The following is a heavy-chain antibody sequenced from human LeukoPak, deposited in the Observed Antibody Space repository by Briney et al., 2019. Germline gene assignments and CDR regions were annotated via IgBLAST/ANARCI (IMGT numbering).Heavy chain of an antibody. V-gene: IGHV4-61*08. CDR1: GGSISSGAYS. J-gene: IGHJ4*02. Sequence: SESLSLTCAVSGGSISSGAYSWSWIRQPAGKGLEWIGYIYYSGSTNYNPSLKSRVTISVDTSKNQFSLKLSSVTAADTAVYYCARDGGDGYNLFDYWGQGTLVTVSS. D-gene: IGHD5-24*01. CDR2: IYYSGST. CDR3: ARDGGDGYNLFDY.